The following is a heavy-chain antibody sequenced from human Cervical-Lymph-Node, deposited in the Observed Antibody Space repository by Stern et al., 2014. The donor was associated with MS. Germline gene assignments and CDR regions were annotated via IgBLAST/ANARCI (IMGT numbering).Heavy chain of an antibody. J-gene: IGHJ4*02. CDR2: IISSLSST. CDR1: GGTLSSFA. V-gene: IGHV1-69*13. CDR3: AGSYSRTYKELDY. D-gene: IGHD1-26*01. Sequence: QVQLVQSGAVVKQPGSSVKVSCKASGGTLSSFAINWVRQAPGQGLEWMGGIISSLSSTNYAQKFQGRVTIFADESTRTTYMELRSLRSEDTARYYCAGSYSRTYKELDYWGQGTLVTVSS.